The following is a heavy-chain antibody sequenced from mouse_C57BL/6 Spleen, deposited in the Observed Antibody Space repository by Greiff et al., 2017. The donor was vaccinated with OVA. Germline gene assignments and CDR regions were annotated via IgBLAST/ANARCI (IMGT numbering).Heavy chain of an antibody. J-gene: IGHJ2*01. CDR1: GYTFTSYW. CDR2: IHPNSGST. V-gene: IGHV1-64*01. CDR3: AREEGDYFDY. Sequence: VQLQQPGAELVKPGASVKLSCKASGYTFTSYWMHWVKQRPGQGLEWIGMIHPNSGSTNYNEKFKSKATLTVDNSSSTVYMQLSSLTSEDSAVDYCAREEGDYFDYWGQGTTLTVSS.